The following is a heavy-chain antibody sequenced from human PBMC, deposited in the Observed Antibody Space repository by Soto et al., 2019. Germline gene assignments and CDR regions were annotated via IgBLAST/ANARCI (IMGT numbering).Heavy chain of an antibody. J-gene: IGHJ2*01. CDR3: ARGPYCGGDCSTLGVFWYFDL. V-gene: IGHV1-69*01. CDR1: GGTFSSYA. Sequence: QVQLVQSGAEVKKPGSSVKVSCKASGGTFSSYAISWVRQAPGQGLEWMGGIIPIFGTANYAQKFQGRVTTTADESTSTAYMELSSLRSEDTAVYYCARGPYCGGDCSTLGVFWYFDLWGRGTLVTVSS. D-gene: IGHD2-21*02. CDR2: IIPIFGTA.